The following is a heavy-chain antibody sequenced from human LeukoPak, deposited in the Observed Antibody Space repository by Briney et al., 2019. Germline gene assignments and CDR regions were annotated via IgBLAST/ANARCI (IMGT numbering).Heavy chain of an antibody. CDR1: GFTLSDSA. V-gene: IGHV3-73*01. Sequence: GGSLRLSCAASGFTLSDSAIHWVRQASGKGLEWVGLVDRPAKGYVTAYGASVGGRFTISRDDSKNTAYLQMDSLKTEDTALYYCTRDRGTYNWLDPWGQGTLVTVSS. J-gene: IGHJ5*02. D-gene: IGHD1-26*01. CDR3: TRDRGTYNWLDP. CDR2: VDRPAKGYVT.